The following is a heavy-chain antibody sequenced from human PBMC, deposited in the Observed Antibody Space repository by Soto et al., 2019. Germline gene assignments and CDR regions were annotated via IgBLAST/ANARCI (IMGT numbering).Heavy chain of an antibody. Sequence: GGSLRLSCAASGFTFSSYSMNWVRQAPGKGLEWVSYISSSSSTIYYADSVKGQFTISRDNAKNSLYLQMNSLRDEDTAVYYCARSIVVVTADAFDIWGQGTMVTVSS. CDR3: ARSIVVVTADAFDI. D-gene: IGHD2-21*02. J-gene: IGHJ3*02. CDR2: ISSSSSTI. V-gene: IGHV3-48*02. CDR1: GFTFSSYS.